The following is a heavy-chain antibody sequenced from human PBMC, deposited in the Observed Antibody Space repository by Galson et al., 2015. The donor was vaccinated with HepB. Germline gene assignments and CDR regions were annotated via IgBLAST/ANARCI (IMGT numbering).Heavy chain of an antibody. CDR2: ISYDGSNK. D-gene: IGHD4-17*01. Sequence: SLRLSCAASGFTFSSYAMHWVRQAPGKGLEWVAVISYDGSNKYYADSVKGRFTISRDNSKNTLYLQMNSLRAEDTAVYYCARDRGGGYGDNEYFQHWGQGTLVTVSS. J-gene: IGHJ1*01. CDR3: ARDRGGGYGDNEYFQH. CDR1: GFTFSSYA. V-gene: IGHV3-30-3*01.